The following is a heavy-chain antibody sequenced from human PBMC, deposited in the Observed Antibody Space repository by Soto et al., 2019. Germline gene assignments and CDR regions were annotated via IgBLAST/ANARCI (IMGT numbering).Heavy chain of an antibody. CDR2: TYPGNSET. V-gene: IGHV5-51*01. D-gene: IGHD6-13*01. Sequence: GESLKISCKGSGNSLSNFYIGWVRQMAGKGLEWMGITYPGNSETRVSPSFQGQVTISADRSSSTAYLQWSSLKASDTAMYYCASSSNLFYYGMDVWGQGTTVTVSS. J-gene: IGHJ6*01. CDR1: GNSLSNFY. CDR3: ASSSNLFYYGMDV.